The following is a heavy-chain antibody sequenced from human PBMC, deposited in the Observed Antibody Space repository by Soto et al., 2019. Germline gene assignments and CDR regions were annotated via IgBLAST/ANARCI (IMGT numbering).Heavy chain of an antibody. V-gene: IGHV4-39*01. Sequence: PSETLSLTCTVSGVSISSSSYYWGWIRQPPGKGLEWIGSIYYSGGTYYNPSLKSRVTISVDTSKNQFSLKLSSVTAADTAVYYCARSTNYDFWSGYYKVFDYWGQGTLVTVSS. J-gene: IGHJ4*02. D-gene: IGHD3-3*01. CDR2: IYYSGGT. CDR3: ARSTNYDFWSGYYKVFDY. CDR1: GVSISSSSYY.